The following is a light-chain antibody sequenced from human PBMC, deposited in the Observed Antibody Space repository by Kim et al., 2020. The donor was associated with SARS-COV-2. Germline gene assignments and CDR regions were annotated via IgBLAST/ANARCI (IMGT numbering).Light chain of an antibody. CDR2: KAS. V-gene: IGKV1-5*03. J-gene: IGKJ1*01. Sequence: ASVGDRVTISCRASQNIHIWLAWFQQKPGKAPRVLMYKASTLESGVPSRFSGTGSGTEFTLTISSLQPDDSATYYCQQYDVDPETFGQGTKVDIK. CDR1: QNIHIW. CDR3: QQYDVDPET.